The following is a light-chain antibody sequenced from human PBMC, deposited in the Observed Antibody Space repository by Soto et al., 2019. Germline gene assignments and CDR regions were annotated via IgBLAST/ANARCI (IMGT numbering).Light chain of an antibody. Sequence: QPVLTQPPSASGTPGQRVTISCSGSSSNIGSNAVNWYQQLPGTAPKLLIYTTNQRPSGVPDRFSGSKSGTSASLAISGLQSEDEADYYCAAWDDSLNAVVFGGGTKLTVL. CDR3: AAWDDSLNAVV. CDR2: TTN. CDR1: SSNIGSNA. J-gene: IGLJ2*01. V-gene: IGLV1-44*01.